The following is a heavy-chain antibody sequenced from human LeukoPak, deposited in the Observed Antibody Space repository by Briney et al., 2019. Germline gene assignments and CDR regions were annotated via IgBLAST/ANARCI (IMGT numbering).Heavy chain of an antibody. J-gene: IGHJ4*02. D-gene: IGHD6-19*01. CDR3: VKNDGWFHLAQ. CDR1: GFTFSTYW. V-gene: IGHV3-7*03. CDR2: MRRDGNEI. Sequence: PGGSLRLSCSASGFTFSTYWMSWVRQAPGKGLEWVANMRRDGNEIYYLDSVRGRFTISRDNTNNALYLQMNSLRVEDTAIYYCVKNDGWFHLAQWGQGTLVTVSS.